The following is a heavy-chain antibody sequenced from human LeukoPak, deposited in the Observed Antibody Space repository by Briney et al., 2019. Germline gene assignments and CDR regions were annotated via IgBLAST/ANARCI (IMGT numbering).Heavy chain of an antibody. CDR2: IISSGGTI. CDR3: ARVIRVAATAPNFDC. CDR1: GFTFSGYR. V-gene: IGHV3-48*02. D-gene: IGHD6-13*01. Sequence: GGSLTLSCAASGFTFSGYRMNWVRQAPGKGLEWISYIISSGGTIYYADSVKGRFTISRDNAKNSLYLEMNSLRDEDTAVYYCARVIRVAATAPNFDCWGQGTLVTVSS. J-gene: IGHJ4*02.